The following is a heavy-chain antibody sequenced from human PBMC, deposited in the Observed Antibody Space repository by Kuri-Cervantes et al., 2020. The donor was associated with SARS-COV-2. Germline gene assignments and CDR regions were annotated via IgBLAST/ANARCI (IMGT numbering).Heavy chain of an antibody. V-gene: IGHV3-53*01. CDR1: GFTFSSYD. J-gene: IGHJ6*02. D-gene: IGHD2-15*01. Sequence: GGSLRLSCAASGFTFSSYDMHWVRQAPGKGLEWVSVIYSGGSTYYADSVKGRFTISRDNSKNTLYLQMNSLRAEDTAVYYCARSFRYCSGGSCYDYYYGMDVWGQGTTVTVSS. CDR3: ARSFRYCSGGSCYDYYYGMDV. CDR2: IYSGGST.